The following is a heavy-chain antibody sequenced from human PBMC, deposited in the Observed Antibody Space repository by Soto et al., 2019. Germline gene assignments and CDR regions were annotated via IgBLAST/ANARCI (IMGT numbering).Heavy chain of an antibody. Sequence: ASGFSISDSYMNWVRQAPGKGLEWVSSISSTTNYIYYGDSMKGRFTISRDNAKNSLYLEMNSLRAEDTAVYYCARESEDLTSNFDYWGQGTLVTVSS. J-gene: IGHJ4*02. CDR1: GFSISDSY. CDR2: ISSTTNYI. CDR3: ARESEDLTSNFDY. V-gene: IGHV3-21*06.